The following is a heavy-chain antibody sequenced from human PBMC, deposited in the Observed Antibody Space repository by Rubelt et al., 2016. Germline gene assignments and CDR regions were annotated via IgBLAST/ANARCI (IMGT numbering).Heavy chain of an antibody. J-gene: IGHJ4*02. Sequence: QPPGKGLEWIGEINHSGSTYQNPSLKSRVTISVDTSKNQFSLKLSSVTAADTAVYYCARVGIAAAGNRIDYWGQGTLVTVSS. CDR2: INHSGST. D-gene: IGHD6-13*01. V-gene: IGHV4-34*01. CDR3: ARVGIAAAGNRIDY.